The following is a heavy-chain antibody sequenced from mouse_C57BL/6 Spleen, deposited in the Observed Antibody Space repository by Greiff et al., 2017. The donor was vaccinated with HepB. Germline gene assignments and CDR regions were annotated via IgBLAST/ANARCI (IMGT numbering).Heavy chain of an antibody. Sequence: VQLQQSGTVLARPGASVKMSCKTSGYTFTSYWMHWVKQRPGQGLEWIGAIYPGNSDTSYNQKFKGKAKLTAVTSASTAYMELSSLTNEDSAVYYCTGGIYYGKGYYFDYWGQGTTLTVSS. D-gene: IGHD2-1*01. CDR3: TGGIYYGKGYYFDY. CDR1: GYTFTSYW. CDR2: IYPGNSDT. V-gene: IGHV1-5*01. J-gene: IGHJ2*01.